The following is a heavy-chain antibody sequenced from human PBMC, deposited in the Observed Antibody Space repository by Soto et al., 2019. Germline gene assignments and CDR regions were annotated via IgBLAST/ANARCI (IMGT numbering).Heavy chain of an antibody. J-gene: IGHJ4*02. Sequence: GGSLRLSCAASGFTFSSYEMNWVRQAPGKGLEWVSYISSSGSTIYYADSVKGRFTISRDNAKNSLYLQMNSLRAEDTAVYYCAREAGTPLDYWGQGPLVTVSS. CDR2: ISSSGSTI. CDR3: AREAGTPLDY. CDR1: GFTFSSYE. D-gene: IGHD1-1*01. V-gene: IGHV3-48*03.